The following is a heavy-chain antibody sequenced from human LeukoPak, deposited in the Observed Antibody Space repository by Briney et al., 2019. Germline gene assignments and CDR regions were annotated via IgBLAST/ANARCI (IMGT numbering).Heavy chain of an antibody. Sequence: ASVTVSCKASGYTFTSYYMHWVRQAPGQGLEWMGIINPSGGSTSYAQKFQGRVTMTRDTSTSTVYMELSSLRSEDTAVYYCAREGIAAAGAYNWFDPWGQGTLVTVSS. CDR3: AREGIAAAGAYNWFDP. CDR2: INPSGGST. CDR1: GYTFTSYY. V-gene: IGHV1-46*01. J-gene: IGHJ5*02. D-gene: IGHD6-13*01.